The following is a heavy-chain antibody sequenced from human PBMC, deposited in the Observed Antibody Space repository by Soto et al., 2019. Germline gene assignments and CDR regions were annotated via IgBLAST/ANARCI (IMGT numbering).Heavy chain of an antibody. CDR2: ISYDGRNT. CDR1: GFTFSRYA. D-gene: IGHD3-16*02. J-gene: IGHJ4*02. V-gene: IGHV3-30*04. Sequence: QVQLVESGGGVVQPGGSLRLSCAASGFTFSRYALHWVRQAPGKGLEWVAVISYDGRNTYYVDSVKGRFTISRDNSKNTLPLQMNSLRSEDAGVYYCARDAYDFVWGTYRPVDYWGQGTLVTVSS. CDR3: ARDAYDFVWGTYRPVDY.